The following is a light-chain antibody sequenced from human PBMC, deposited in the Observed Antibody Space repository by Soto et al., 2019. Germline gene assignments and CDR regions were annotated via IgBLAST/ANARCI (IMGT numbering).Light chain of an antibody. CDR2: DDD. CDR1: SSNIGGNS. CDR3: GSWDSSLSAYV. V-gene: IGLV1-51*01. J-gene: IGLJ1*01. Sequence: QSVLTQPPSVSAAPGQRVTISCSGSSSNIGGNSVSWYRQLPGTAPKLHIYDDDKRPSGIPDRFSGSKSGTSATLGITGFQTGDEADYYCGSWDSSLSAYVFGTGTKVTVL.